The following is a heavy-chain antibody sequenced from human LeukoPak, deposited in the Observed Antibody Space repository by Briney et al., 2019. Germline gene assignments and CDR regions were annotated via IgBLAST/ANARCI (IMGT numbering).Heavy chain of an antibody. CDR2: INPNSGGT. V-gene: IGHV1-2*02. CDR3: AREYASSSGWTYYFDY. J-gene: IGHJ4*02. D-gene: IGHD6-19*01. Sequence: ASVKVSCKASGYTFTGYYMHWVRQAPGQGLEWMGWINPNSGGTNYAQKFQGRVTMTRDTSISAAYMELSRLRSDDTAVYYCAREYASSSGWTYYFDYWGQGTLVTVSS. CDR1: GYTFTGYY.